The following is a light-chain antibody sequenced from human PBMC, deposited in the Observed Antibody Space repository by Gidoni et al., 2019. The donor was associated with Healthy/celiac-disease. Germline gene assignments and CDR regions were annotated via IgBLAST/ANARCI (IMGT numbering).Light chain of an antibody. CDR1: QSVSSSY. Sequence: ELVLTQSPCTLSLSPGERATLSCRASQSVSSSYLAWYQQKPGQAPRLLIYGASSRATGIPDRCSGSGSGTDCTLTISRLEPEDFAVYYCQQDGSSPPWTFGQGTKLEIK. J-gene: IGKJ2*02. CDR3: QQDGSSPPWT. V-gene: IGKV3-20*01. CDR2: GAS.